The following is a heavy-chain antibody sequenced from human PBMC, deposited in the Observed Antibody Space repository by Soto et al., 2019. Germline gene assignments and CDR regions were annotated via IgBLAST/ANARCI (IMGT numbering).Heavy chain of an antibody. CDR1: GYTFTNYA. D-gene: IGHD3-22*01. Sequence: GASVKVSCKASGYTFTNYAMHWVRQAPGQMLEWMGWINAGNGNTKYSQKFQGRVTMTTDTSTGTVNMELRSLRSDDTAMYSCARMYYYDSSGRRYGMEVWGQGTTVTVSS. CDR3: ARMYYYDSSGRRYGMEV. V-gene: IGHV1-3*01. CDR2: INAGNGNT. J-gene: IGHJ6*02.